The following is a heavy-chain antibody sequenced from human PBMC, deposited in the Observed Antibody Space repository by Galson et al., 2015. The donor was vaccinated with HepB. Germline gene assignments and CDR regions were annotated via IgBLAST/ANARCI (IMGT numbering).Heavy chain of an antibody. CDR1: GFMFSGHW. V-gene: IGHV3-7*03. J-gene: IGHJ4*02. CDR2: IKEDGSIK. Sequence: SLRLSCAASGFMFSGHWMNWVRQAPGKGLEWVANIKEDGSIKYYVDSVTGRFTISSDNARNLLYLQMNGLRAEYTAVYFCARNRGYETFDYWGQGALVTVSS. CDR3: ARNRGYETFDY. D-gene: IGHD5-12*01.